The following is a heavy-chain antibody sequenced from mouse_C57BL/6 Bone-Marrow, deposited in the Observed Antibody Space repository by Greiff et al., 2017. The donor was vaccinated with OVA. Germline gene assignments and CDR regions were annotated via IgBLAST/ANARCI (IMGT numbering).Heavy chain of an antibody. V-gene: IGHV1-59*01. D-gene: IGHD1-1*01. CDR1: GYTFTSYW. CDR2: IDPSDSYT. Sequence: QVQLQQPGAELVRPGTSVKLSCKASGYTFTSYWMHWVKQRPGQGLEWIGVIDPSDSYTNYNQKFKGKATLTVDTSSSTAYMQLSSLTSEDSAVYYCARWGITTVVASPYWGQGTLVTVSA. J-gene: IGHJ3*01. CDR3: ARWGITTVVASPY.